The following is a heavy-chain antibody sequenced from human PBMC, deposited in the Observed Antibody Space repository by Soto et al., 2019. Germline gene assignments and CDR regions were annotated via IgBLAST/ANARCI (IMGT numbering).Heavy chain of an antibody. Sequence: EVQLVESGGGLVQPGGSLRLSCAASGFTFSSYDMHWVRHATGKGLEWVSAIGTAGDTYYPGSVMGRFTISRENAKNSLYLQMNSLRAGDTAVYYCARGPYGSGSPIAPYNFDYWGQGTLVTVSS. V-gene: IGHV3-13*01. CDR2: IGTAGDT. D-gene: IGHD3-10*01. CDR1: GFTFSSYD. J-gene: IGHJ4*02. CDR3: ARGPYGSGSPIAPYNFDY.